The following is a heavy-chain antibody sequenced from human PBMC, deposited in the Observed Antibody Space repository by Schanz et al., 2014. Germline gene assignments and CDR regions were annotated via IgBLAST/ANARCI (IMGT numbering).Heavy chain of an antibody. D-gene: IGHD3-10*01. CDR3: AKDFTGSGIFFNS. Sequence: EVQLVKSGGGLVQPGGSLRLSCAASGLTFSNHAMSWVRQAPGKGLEWVSAISGSGDNTFYADSVRGRFTISRDNSRNTLYLQMNSLRAEDTAVYYCAKDFTGSGIFFNSWGQGTLVSVSS. J-gene: IGHJ5*01. V-gene: IGHV3-23*04. CDR1: GLTFSNHA. CDR2: ISGSGDNT.